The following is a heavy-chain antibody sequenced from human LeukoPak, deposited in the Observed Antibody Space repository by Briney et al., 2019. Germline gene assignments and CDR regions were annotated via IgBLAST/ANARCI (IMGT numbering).Heavy chain of an antibody. D-gene: IGHD3-3*01. CDR2: INHSGST. J-gene: IGHJ4*02. V-gene: IGHV4-34*01. CDR3: ARGSPYYDFWSGYPVFDY. CDR1: GGSFSGYY. Sequence: SETLSLTCAVYGGSFSGYYWSWIRQPPGKGLEWIGEINHSGSTNYNPSPKSRVTISVDTSKNQFSLKLSSVTAADTAVYYCARGSPYYDFWSGYPVFDYWGQGTLVTVSS.